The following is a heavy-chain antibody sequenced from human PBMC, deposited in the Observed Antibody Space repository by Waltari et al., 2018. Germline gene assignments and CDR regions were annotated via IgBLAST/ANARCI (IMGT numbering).Heavy chain of an antibody. J-gene: IGHJ3*02. CDR2: AYYTGRT. CDR3: ARDLGGFNHFDWFLSI. V-gene: IGHV4-34*11. D-gene: IGHD3-9*01. CDR1: GGSFSGYY. Sequence: QVQLQQWGAGLLKPSETLSLTCAVYGGSFSGYYWSWIRQPPGKGLEWIGYAYYTGRTNYNPSLRSRLTISVDTSKNQFSLNLNSVTAADTAVYYCARDLGGFNHFDWFLSIWGPGTMVTVSS.